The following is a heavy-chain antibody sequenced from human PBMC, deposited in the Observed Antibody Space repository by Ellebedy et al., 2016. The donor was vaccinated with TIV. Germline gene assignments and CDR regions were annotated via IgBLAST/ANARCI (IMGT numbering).Heavy chain of an antibody. V-gene: IGHV4-31*03. J-gene: IGHJ3*02. CDR2: IYYSGST. CDR3: ARHRPNAFDI. CDR1: GGSISSGGYY. Sequence: LRLSCTVSGGSISSGGYYWSWIRQHPGKGLEWIGYIYYSGSTYYNPSLKSRVTISVDTSKNQFSLKLSSVTAADTAVYYCARHRPNAFDIWGQGTMVTVSS. D-gene: IGHD6-6*01.